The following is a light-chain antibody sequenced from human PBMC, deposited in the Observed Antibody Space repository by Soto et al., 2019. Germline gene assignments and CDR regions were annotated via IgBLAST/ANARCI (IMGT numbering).Light chain of an antibody. Sequence: IQMTQSPSSLSASFGDRINITCRASQGVDRWLAWYQQRPGEAPKVLIYAASSLRSGVPSRFSGSGYGTDFSLIISSLQPEDLATYYCKQPKSFPLTFGGGTKVDIK. CDR3: KQPKSFPLT. V-gene: IGKV1-12*01. J-gene: IGKJ4*01. CDR1: QGVDRW. CDR2: AAS.